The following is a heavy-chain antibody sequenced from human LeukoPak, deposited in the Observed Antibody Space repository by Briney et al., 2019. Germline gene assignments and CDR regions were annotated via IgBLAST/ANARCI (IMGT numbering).Heavy chain of an antibody. J-gene: IGHJ4*02. CDR3: VKDLAGTTFDY. D-gene: IGHD1-1*01. CDR2: ISYDGSDK. CDR1: GFTFSSYG. Sequence: GGSLRLSCAASGFTFSSYGMHWVRQAPGKGLEWVAVISYDGSDKYYAESVKGRFTISRDNSKNTLYLQMNSLRPEDTAVYFCVKDLAGTTFDYWGQGTLVTVSS. V-gene: IGHV3-30*18.